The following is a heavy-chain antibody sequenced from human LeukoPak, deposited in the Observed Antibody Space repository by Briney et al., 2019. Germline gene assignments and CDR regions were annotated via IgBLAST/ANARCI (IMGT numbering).Heavy chain of an antibody. CDR3: ARDFGSSSWYGGPLDY. CDR1: GFTFSSYA. CDR2: ISYDGSNK. Sequence: GGSLRLSCAASGFTFSSYAMHWVRQAPGKGLEWVAVISYDGSNKYYADSVKGRFTISRDNSKNTLYLQMNSLRAEDTAVYYCARDFGSSSWYGGPLDYWGQGTLVTVSS. J-gene: IGHJ4*02. D-gene: IGHD6-13*01. V-gene: IGHV3-30*04.